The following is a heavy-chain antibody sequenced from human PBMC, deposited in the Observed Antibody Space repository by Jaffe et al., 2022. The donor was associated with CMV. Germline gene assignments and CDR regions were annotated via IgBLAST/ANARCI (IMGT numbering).Heavy chain of an antibody. CDR3: ARSPEVVGAISDY. Sequence: EVQLVESGGGLVQPGGSLRLSCAASGFTFSSYAMHWVRQAPGKGLEYVSAISSNGGSTYYANSVKGRFTISRDNSKNTLYLQMGSLRAEDMAVYYCARSPEVVGAISDYWGQGTLVTVSS. D-gene: IGHD1-26*01. V-gene: IGHV3-64*01. CDR1: GFTFSSYA. CDR2: ISSNGGST. J-gene: IGHJ4*02.